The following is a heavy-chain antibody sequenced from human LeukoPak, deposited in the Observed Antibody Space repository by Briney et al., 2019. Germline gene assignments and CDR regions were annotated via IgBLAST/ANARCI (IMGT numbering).Heavy chain of an antibody. D-gene: IGHD1-26*01. Sequence: SETLSLTCTVAGGSISSYYWSWIRQPPGKGLEWIGYIYYSGSTSYNPSLKSRVTISVDTSKNHFSLKLSSVTAADTAVYYCARYSGSYPHDAFDIWGQGTMVTVSS. CDR2: IYYSGST. V-gene: IGHV4-59*01. CDR3: ARYSGSYPHDAFDI. CDR1: GGSISSYY. J-gene: IGHJ3*02.